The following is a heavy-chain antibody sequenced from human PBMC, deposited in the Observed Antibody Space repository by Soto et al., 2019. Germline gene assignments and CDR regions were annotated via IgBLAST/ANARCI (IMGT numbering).Heavy chain of an antibody. Sequence: PSETLSITCTVSGGSISSYYWSWIRQPPGKGVEWIGSIYQTGRTDYNPSLQTRVTVSVDTSKNQFTLKLSSVTAADTAVYYRARSPDSSGHDPRWYYYGMDVWGQGTKVTVAS. CDR2: IYQTGRT. CDR1: GGSISSYY. CDR3: ARSPDSSGHDPRWYYYGMDV. D-gene: IGHD3-22*01. J-gene: IGHJ6*02. V-gene: IGHV4-59*12.